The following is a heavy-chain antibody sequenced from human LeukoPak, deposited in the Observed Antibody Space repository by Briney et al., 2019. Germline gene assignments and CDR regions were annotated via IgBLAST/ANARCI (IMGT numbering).Heavy chain of an antibody. CDR2: ISYDGSNK. J-gene: IGHJ4*02. V-gene: IGHV3-30-3*01. Sequence: GRSLRLSCAASGFTFSSYAMHWVRQAPGKGLEWVAVISYDGSNKYYADSVKGRFTISRDNSKNTLYLQMNSLRAEDTAVYYCARPKTTIRGLYYFDYWGQGTLVTVSS. CDR1: GFTFSSYA. CDR3: ARPKTTIRGLYYFDY. D-gene: IGHD4-17*01.